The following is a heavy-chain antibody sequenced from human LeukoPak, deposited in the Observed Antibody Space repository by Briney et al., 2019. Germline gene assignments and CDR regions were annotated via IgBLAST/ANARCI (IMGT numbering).Heavy chain of an antibody. CDR1: GYSISGGYY. J-gene: IGHJ3*02. CDR2: IYHSGST. CDR3: ARVEMATITAFDI. V-gene: IGHV4-38-2*02. Sequence: SETLSLTCTVSGYSISGGYYWGWIRQPPGKGLEWIGSIYHSGSTYYNPSLKSRVTISVDTSKNPFSLKLSSVPAADTAVYYCARVEMATITAFDIWGQGTMVTVSS. D-gene: IGHD5-24*01.